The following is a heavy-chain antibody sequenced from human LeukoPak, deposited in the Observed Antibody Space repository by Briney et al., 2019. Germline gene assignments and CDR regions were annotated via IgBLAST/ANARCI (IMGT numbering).Heavy chain of an antibody. CDR3: ARRVTMGRGVIIPRYDY. V-gene: IGHV4-34*01. J-gene: IGHJ4*02. Sequence: SSETLSLTCAVYGGSFSGYYWSWIRQPPGKGLEWIGEINHSGSTNYNPSLKSRVTISVDTSKNQFSLKLSSVTAADTAVYYCARRVTMGRGVIIPRYDYWGQGTLVTVSS. CDR1: GGSFSGYY. D-gene: IGHD3-10*01. CDR2: INHSGST.